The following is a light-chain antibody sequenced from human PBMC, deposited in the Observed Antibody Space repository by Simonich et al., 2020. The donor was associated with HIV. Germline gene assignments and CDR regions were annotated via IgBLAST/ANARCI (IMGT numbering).Light chain of an antibody. CDR1: QSVSVY. V-gene: IGKV3-11*01. J-gene: IGKJ5*01. CDR2: DAS. CDR3: QQRRNWPPIT. Sequence: EVVLTQSPATLSLSPGERATLSCRASQSVSVYLAWYQQRPGQAPRLLIYDASNRATGVPARFSVSGSGTDFTLTISSLEPEDFAVYYCQQRRNWPPITFGQGTRLEIK.